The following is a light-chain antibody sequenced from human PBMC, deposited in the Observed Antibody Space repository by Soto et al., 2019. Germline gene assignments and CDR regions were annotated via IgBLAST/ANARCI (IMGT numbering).Light chain of an antibody. CDR1: SSNIGNNS. Sequence: QSVLTQPPSVSATPGQKVPISCSGSSSNIGNNSVSWYQQFPGAAPKLLIYDNYWRPSGIPDRFSASKSGTSATLGITGLQTGDEADYYCATWDSSLSAVVVGGGTKLTVL. CDR3: ATWDSSLSAVV. V-gene: IGLV1-51*01. J-gene: IGLJ2*01. CDR2: DNY.